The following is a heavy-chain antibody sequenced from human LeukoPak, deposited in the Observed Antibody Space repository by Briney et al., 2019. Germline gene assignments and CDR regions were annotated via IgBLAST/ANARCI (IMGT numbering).Heavy chain of an antibody. J-gene: IGHJ4*02. CDR1: GGSFSGYY. Sequence: SETLSLTCAVYGGSFSGYYWSWIRQPPGKGLEWIGEINHSGSTNYNPSLKSRVTISVDTSKNQFSLKLSSVTAADTAVYYCARLGVVDRWGQGALVTVSS. D-gene: IGHD2-15*01. V-gene: IGHV4-34*01. CDR2: INHSGST. CDR3: ARLGVVDR.